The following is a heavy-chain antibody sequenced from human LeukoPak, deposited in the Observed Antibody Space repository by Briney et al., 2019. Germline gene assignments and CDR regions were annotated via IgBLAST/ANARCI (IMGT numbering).Heavy chain of an antibody. V-gene: IGHV1-3*01. J-gene: IGHJ5*02. CDR1: GYTFTSYA. CDR3: ARDEGSSWYGGQNWFDP. Sequence: GASVKVSCKASGYTFTSYAMHWVRQAPGQRLEWVGWINAGNGNTKYSQKFQGRVTITRDTSASTAYMELSSLRSEDTAVYYCARDEGSSWYGGQNWFDPWGQGTLVTVSS. CDR2: INAGNGNT. D-gene: IGHD6-13*01.